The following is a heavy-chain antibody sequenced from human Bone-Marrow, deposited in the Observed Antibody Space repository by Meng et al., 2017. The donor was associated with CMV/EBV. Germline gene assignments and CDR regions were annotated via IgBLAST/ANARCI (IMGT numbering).Heavy chain of an antibody. CDR3: ARDWYYYDSSGYFYYYYYGMDV. Sequence: ASVKVSCKASGYTFTSYYMHWVRQAPGLGLEWMGIINPSGGSTSYAQKFQGRVTMTRDTSTSTVYMELSSLRSEDTAVYYCARDWYYYDSSGYFYYYYYGMDVWGQGTTVTVSS. CDR1: GYTFTSYY. V-gene: IGHV1-46*01. J-gene: IGHJ6*02. CDR2: INPSGGST. D-gene: IGHD3-22*01.